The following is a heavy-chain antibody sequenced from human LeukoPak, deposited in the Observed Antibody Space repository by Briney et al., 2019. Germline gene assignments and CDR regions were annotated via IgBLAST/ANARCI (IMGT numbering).Heavy chain of an antibody. J-gene: IGHJ5*02. CDR1: RGSISSSSYY. CDR3: AREVRGLRFDP. V-gene: IGHV4-39*02. Sequence: PSETLSLTCTVSRGSISSSSYYWGWIRQPPGKGPEWIGSIYYSGSTYYNPSLKSRVTISVDTSNNQFSLKLSSVTAADTAVYYCAREVRGLRFDPWGQGTLVTVSS. D-gene: IGHD3-10*01. CDR2: IYYSGST.